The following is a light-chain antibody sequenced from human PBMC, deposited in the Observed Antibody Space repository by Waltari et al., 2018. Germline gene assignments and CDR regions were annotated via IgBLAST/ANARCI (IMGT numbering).Light chain of an antibody. Sequence: DIQLTQSPPSVSASVGDHVSITCRASQAISSYLAWYQQKPGKAPNLLIYGASSLQSGVPSRFSGSGSGTDFTLTISSLQPEDFATYYCQQANSFPLTFGGGTKVEIK. CDR2: GAS. J-gene: IGKJ4*01. CDR3: QQANSFPLT. CDR1: QAISSY. V-gene: IGKV1-12*01.